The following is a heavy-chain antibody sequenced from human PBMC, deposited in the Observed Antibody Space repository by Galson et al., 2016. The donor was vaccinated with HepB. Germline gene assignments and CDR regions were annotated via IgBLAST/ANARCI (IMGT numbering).Heavy chain of an antibody. Sequence: SVKVSCKASGYTFATYGITWVRQAPGQGLEWLGWIRVYNERTDYAHKFQGRVTMTTDTSTNQAYMDLRSLRSDETAVYYCARSDGEIWGQGTLVTVSS. CDR1: GYTFATYG. CDR3: ARSDGEI. CDR2: IRVYNERT. D-gene: IGHD5-24*01. V-gene: IGHV1-18*01. J-gene: IGHJ3*02.